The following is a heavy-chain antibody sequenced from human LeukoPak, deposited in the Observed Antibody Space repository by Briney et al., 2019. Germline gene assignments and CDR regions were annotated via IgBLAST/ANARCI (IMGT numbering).Heavy chain of an antibody. D-gene: IGHD6-6*01. V-gene: IGHV4-34*01. CDR1: GGSFSGYY. CDR2: FYHSGIT. CDR3: ARVWIAARRSGAKYFDY. Sequence: SETLSLTCAVYGGSFSGYYWTWIRQPPGKGLEWIGSFYHSGITYYNPSLKSRVTISVEMSKNQFSLKLSSVTAADTAVYYCARVWIAARRSGAKYFDYWGQGTLVTVSS. J-gene: IGHJ4*02.